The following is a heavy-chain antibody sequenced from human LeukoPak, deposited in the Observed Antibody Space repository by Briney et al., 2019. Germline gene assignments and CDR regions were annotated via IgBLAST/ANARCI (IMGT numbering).Heavy chain of an antibody. J-gene: IGHJ4*02. CDR2: IHGDGSTT. CDR3: AREATFGELLPCDS. CDR1: GFTFSDFW. V-gene: IGHV3-74*01. D-gene: IGHD3-10*01. Sequence: GRSLRLSCAASGFTFSDFWMHSVRQVPGKWLVSLSRIHGDGSTTNYADSVKGRFTISRDNAKNTLYLQMNSLRVEDTAVYYCAREATFGELLPCDSWGQGTLVTVSS.